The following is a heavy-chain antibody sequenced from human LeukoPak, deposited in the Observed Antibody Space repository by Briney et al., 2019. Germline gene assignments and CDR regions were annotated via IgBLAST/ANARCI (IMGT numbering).Heavy chain of an antibody. Sequence: ASVKVSCKASGYTFTSYYMHWVRQAPGQGLEWMGIINSSGGSTSYAQKFQGRVTMTRDMSTSTVYMELSSLRSEDTAVYYCARAGPIAVAGHDAFDIWGQGTMATVSS. J-gene: IGHJ3*02. CDR3: ARAGPIAVAGHDAFDI. D-gene: IGHD6-19*01. CDR2: INSSGGST. CDR1: GYTFTSYY. V-gene: IGHV1-46*01.